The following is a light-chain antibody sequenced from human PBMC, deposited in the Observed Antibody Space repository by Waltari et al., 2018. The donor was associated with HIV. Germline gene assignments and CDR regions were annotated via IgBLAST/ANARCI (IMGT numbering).Light chain of an antibody. CDR2: KNL. J-gene: IGLJ1*01. CDR3: TGWDASLSEYV. CDR1: YPNIGSDN. Sequence: QSVLTQPPSASGTPGQRVTISCSGSYPNIGSDNGYWYQHLPGTAPNLLIYKNLQRPSGVPDRFSGSKSGASAYLAISGLRSEDEADYYCTGWDASLSEYVFGPGTRVTV. V-gene: IGLV1-47*01.